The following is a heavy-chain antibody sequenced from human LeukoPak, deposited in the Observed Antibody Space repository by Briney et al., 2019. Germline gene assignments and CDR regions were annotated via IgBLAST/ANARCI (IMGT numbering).Heavy chain of an antibody. CDR1: GFTFSSYE. J-gene: IGHJ4*02. CDR3: ASLDRGYYYSFDY. Sequence: GGSLRLSCAASGFTFSSYEMNWVRQAPWKGLEWMAYISSSGSAIYYADSVKGRFTISRDNAKNSLYLQMSSLRAEDTAVYYCASLDRGYYYSFDYWGQGTLVTVSS. D-gene: IGHD2/OR15-2a*01. V-gene: IGHV3-48*03. CDR2: ISSSGSAI.